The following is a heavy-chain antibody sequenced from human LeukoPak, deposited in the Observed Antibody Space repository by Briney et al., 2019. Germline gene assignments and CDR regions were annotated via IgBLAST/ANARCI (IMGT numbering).Heavy chain of an antibody. CDR3: ARLCLYYYGSGSYYNEDY. D-gene: IGHD3-10*01. Sequence: PSETLSLTCTVSGGSISSSSYYWGWIRQPPGKGLEWIGSIYYSGSTYYNPSLKSRVTISVDTSKNQFSLKLSSVTAADTAVYYCARLCLYYYGSGSYYNEDYWGQGTLVTVSS. J-gene: IGHJ4*02. CDR1: GGSISSSSYY. V-gene: IGHV4-39*01. CDR2: IYYSGST.